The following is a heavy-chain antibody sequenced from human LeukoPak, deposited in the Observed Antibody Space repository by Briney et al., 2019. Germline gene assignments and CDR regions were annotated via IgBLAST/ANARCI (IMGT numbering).Heavy chain of an antibody. CDR1: GFTFSHYN. CDR3: ARDFEGASGFFDY. J-gene: IGHJ4*02. Sequence: GGSLRLSCVASGFTFSHYNMNWVRQAPGKGLEWVSYISASGSSEYYADSVKGRFTISRDNAENSLYLQMNSLRDEDTAVYYCARDFEGASGFFDYWGQGTLVTVSS. CDR2: ISASGSSE. V-gene: IGHV3-48*02. D-gene: IGHD3-10*01.